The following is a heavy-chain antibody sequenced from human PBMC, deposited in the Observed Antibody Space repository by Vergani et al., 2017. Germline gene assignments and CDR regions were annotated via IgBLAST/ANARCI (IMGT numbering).Heavy chain of an antibody. V-gene: IGHV1-69*13. Sequence: QVQLVQSGAEVKKPGSSVKVSCKASGGTFSSYAISWVRQAPGQGLEWMGRIIPMFGTTNYAQKFQGRATITADESTTTAYMELSSLRSEDTAVYYCARARSGWTRPHSPGYYCGMDVWGQGTTVTVSS. J-gene: IGHJ6*02. CDR2: IIPMFGTT. CDR1: GGTFSSYA. D-gene: IGHD6-19*01. CDR3: ARARSGWTRPHSPGYYCGMDV.